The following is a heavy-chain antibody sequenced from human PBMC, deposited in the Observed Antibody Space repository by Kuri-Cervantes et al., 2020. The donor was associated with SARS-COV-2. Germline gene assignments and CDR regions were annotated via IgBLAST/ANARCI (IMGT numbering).Heavy chain of an antibody. D-gene: IGHD3-16*01. CDR3: ARGDFYFYYGMDV. V-gene: IGHV1-18*01. Sequence: ASVKVSCKASGYTFTSYGISWVRQAPGQGLEWMGWISAYNGNTNYAQKFQGRVTMTTDTSTSTAYMELRSLTSDDTAVYYCARGDFYFYYGMDVWGQGTTVTVSS. CDR1: GYTFTSYG. J-gene: IGHJ6*02. CDR2: ISAYNGNT.